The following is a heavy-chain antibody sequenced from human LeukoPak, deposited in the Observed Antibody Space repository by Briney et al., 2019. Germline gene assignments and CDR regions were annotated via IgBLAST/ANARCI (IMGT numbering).Heavy chain of an antibody. Sequence: VASVKVSCKASGGTFSSYAISWVRQAPGQGLEWMGGIIPIFGTANYAQKFQGRVTITADESTSTAYMELSSLRSEDTAVYYCARYGSGSYSYYFDYWGQGTLVTVSS. CDR1: GGTFSSYA. V-gene: IGHV1-69*13. CDR2: IIPIFGTA. J-gene: IGHJ4*02. CDR3: ARYGSGSYSYYFDY. D-gene: IGHD3-10*01.